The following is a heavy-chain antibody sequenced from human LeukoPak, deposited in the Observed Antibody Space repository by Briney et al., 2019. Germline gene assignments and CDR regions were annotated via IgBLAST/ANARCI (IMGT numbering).Heavy chain of an antibody. CDR2: ISSSSTYI. J-gene: IGHJ5*02. CDR3: ARPLLYYYGSETYFWFDP. Sequence: GGSLRLSCAASGFIFSSYSMNWVRQAPGKGLEWVSSISSSSTYIYYADSVKGRFTISRDNAENSLYLQMNSLRADDTAFYYCARPLLYYYGSETYFWFDPWGQGTLVTVSS. D-gene: IGHD3-10*01. CDR1: GFIFSSYS. V-gene: IGHV3-21*01.